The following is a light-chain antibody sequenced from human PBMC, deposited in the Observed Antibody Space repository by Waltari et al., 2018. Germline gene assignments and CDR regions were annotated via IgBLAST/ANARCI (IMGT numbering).Light chain of an antibody. J-gene: IGKJ3*01. Sequence: DIQMTQSPSSLSASVGDRVTITCRASQSISAFLKWYQQKEGRAPKPLIYAASTLQRGVPSRFSGSGAGSDFTLTISSLQPEDSATYHCQESVSTPKGTFGPGTKVEIK. CDR1: QSISAF. CDR3: QESVSTPKGT. V-gene: IGKV1-39*01. CDR2: AAS.